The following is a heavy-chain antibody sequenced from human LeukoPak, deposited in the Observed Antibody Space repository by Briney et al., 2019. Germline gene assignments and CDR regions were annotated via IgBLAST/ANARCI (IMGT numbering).Heavy chain of an antibody. CDR1: GFTFSSYA. Sequence: GGSLRLSCAASGFTFSSYAMSWVRQAPGKGLEWVSVISGSGDNTYYADSVKGRFTISRDNSENTLYLQMNSLRVEDMAIYYCAKGRIGYIPGSWDQGTQVTVSS. V-gene: IGHV3-23*01. CDR3: AKGRIGYIPGS. J-gene: IGHJ5*02. D-gene: IGHD6-13*01. CDR2: ISGSGDNT.